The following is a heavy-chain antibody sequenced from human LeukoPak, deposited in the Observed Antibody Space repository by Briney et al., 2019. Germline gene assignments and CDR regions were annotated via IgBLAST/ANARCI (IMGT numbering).Heavy chain of an antibody. CDR1: GFTFGGYG. Sequence: GGSLRLSCAGSGFTFGGYGMHWFRQTPGKGLEWVAGIAYDGSRAHYADSVKGRFTISRDNSKNTMSVQMGDLRAEDTAVYYCTRYNSDHFDHWGQGTLVTVSS. J-gene: IGHJ4*02. CDR2: IAYDGSRA. D-gene: IGHD6-19*01. CDR3: TRYNSDHFDH. V-gene: IGHV3-33*01.